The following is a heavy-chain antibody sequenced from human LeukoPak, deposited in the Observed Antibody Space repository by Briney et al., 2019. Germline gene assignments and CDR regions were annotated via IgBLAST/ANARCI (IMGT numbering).Heavy chain of an antibody. CDR3: ARPWEITMSERSYNWFDS. CDR2: INPNSGGT. Sequence: APVKVSCKASGYTFTAYYIRWVRQAPGQGLEWMGRINPNSGGTNYAQKFQGRVTMTSDTSISTAYMELSRLRSDDTAVSFCARPWEITMSERSYNWFDSWGQGTLVTVYS. CDR1: GYTFTAYY. D-gene: IGHD1-26*01. V-gene: IGHV1-2*02. J-gene: IGHJ5*01.